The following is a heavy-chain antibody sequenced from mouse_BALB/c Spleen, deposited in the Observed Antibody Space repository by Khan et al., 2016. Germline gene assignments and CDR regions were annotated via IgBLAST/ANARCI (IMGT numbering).Heavy chain of an antibody. CDR2: IWAGGST. Sequence: QVQLMESGHGLVAPSQSLSITCTVSGCSLTNSGVHWVRQPPRKGLDWLGVIWAGGSTDYNSALKSRMSITRDTTKNKVLLNMNSLQSDDPAMYYCARDDQDFAAWFASVCQVTLFTVSA. CDR3: ARDDQDFAAWFAS. V-gene: IGHV2-9*02. CDR1: GCSLTNSG. J-gene: IGHJ3*01.